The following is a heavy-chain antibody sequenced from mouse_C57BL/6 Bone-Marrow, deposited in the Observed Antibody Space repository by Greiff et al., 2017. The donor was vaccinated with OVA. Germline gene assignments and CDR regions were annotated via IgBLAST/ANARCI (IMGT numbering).Heavy chain of an antibody. V-gene: IGHV1-78*01. Sequence: LQESDAELVKPGASVKISCKVSGYTFTDHTIHWMKQRPEQGLEWIGYIYPRDGSTKYNEKFKGKATLTADKSSSTAYMQLNSLTSEDSAVYFCAGDSSGYPAWFAYWGQGTLVTVSA. CDR3: AGDSSGYPAWFAY. CDR2: IYPRDGST. J-gene: IGHJ3*01. D-gene: IGHD3-2*02. CDR1: GYTFTDHT.